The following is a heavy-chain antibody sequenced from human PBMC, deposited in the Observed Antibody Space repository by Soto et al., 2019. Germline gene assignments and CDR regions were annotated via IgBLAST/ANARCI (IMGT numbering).Heavy chain of an antibody. CDR3: AREDIVVVVAAYYYYYGMDV. CDR2: IWYDGSNK. Sequence: QVQLVESGGGVVQPGRSLRLSCAASGFTFSSYGMHWVRQAPGKGLEWVAVIWYDGSNKYYADSVKGRFTISRDNSKNTLYLQMNSLRAEDTAVYYCAREDIVVVVAAYYYYYGMDVWGQGTTVTVSS. J-gene: IGHJ6*02. V-gene: IGHV3-33*01. D-gene: IGHD2-15*01. CDR1: GFTFSSYG.